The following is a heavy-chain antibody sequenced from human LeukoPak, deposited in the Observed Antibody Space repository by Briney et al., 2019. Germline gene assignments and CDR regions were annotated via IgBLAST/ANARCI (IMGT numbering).Heavy chain of an antibody. J-gene: IGHJ4*02. CDR1: GGTFSSYA. V-gene: IGHV1-18*01. CDR3: ARDPAWDVWGSYRDY. CDR2: ISAYNGNT. D-gene: IGHD3-16*02. Sequence: ASVKVSCKASGGTFSSYAISWVRQAPGQGLEWMGWISAYNGNTNYAQKLQGRVTMTTDTSTSTAYMELRSLRSDDTAVYYCARDPAWDVWGSYRDYWGQGTLVTVSS.